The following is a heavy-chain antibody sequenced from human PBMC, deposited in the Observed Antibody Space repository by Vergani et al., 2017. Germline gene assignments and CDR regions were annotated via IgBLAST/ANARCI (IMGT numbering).Heavy chain of an antibody. V-gene: IGHV4-61*02. CDR2: IYTSGST. J-gene: IGHJ6*02. Sequence: QVQLQESGPGLVKPSQTLSLTCTVSGGSISSGSYYWSWIRQPAGKGLEWIGRIYTSGSTNYNPSLKSRVTISVDTSKNQFSLKLSSVTAADTAVYYCARDSARPELGYYGMDVWGQGTTVTVSS. CDR1: GGSISSGSYY. CDR3: ARDSARPELGYYGMDV. D-gene: IGHD6-6*01.